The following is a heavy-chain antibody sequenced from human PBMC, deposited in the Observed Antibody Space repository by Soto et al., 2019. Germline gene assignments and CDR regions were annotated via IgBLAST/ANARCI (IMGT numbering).Heavy chain of an antibody. V-gene: IGHV1-46*01. CDR2: INPSGGST. CDR1: GYTFTSYY. CDR3: ARDRLVISINYYYGMDV. D-gene: IGHD3-9*01. J-gene: IGHJ6*02. Sequence: ASVKVSCKASGYTFTSYYMHWVRQAPGQGLEWMGIINPSGGSTSYAQKFQGRVTMTRDTSTSTVYMELSSLRSEDTAVYYCARDRLVISINYYYGMDVWGQGTTGIVS.